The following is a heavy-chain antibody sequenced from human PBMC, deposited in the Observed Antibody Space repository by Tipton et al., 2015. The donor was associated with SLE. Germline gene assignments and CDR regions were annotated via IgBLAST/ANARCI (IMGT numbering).Heavy chain of an antibody. D-gene: IGHD6-19*01. J-gene: IGHJ4*02. CDR2: IYTSGST. CDR3: ARDQAVAGSYYFDY. V-gene: IGHV4-4*08. CDR1: GGALSSYY. Sequence: LRLSCTVSGGALSSYYLSWVRQPPGKGLEWIGDIYTSGSTNHNPSLKSRVTISVDTSKNQFSLKLSAVTAADTAVYYCARDQAVAGSYYFDYWGQGTLVTVSS.